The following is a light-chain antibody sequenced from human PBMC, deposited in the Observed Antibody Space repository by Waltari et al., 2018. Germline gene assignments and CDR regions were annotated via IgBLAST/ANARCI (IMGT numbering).Light chain of an antibody. CDR3: QQYDSYRT. Sequence: DIQMTQSPSTLSASVGDRVTITCRASQSISNWLAWYQQKPGEAPKLLIYKASSLGDGVPSRFNGIGSGTHFTLTITSLQPDDFATYYCQQYDSYRTFGQGTKVDIK. CDR1: QSISNW. V-gene: IGKV1-5*03. CDR2: KAS. J-gene: IGKJ1*01.